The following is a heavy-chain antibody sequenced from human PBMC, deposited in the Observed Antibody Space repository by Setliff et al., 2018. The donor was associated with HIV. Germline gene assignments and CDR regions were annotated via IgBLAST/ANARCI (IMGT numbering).Heavy chain of an antibody. CDR2: ISGGGGTT. CDR1: GFSFSSHA. D-gene: IGHD6-13*01. Sequence: GGSLRLSCAASGFSFSSHAMNWVRQAPGKGLEWVSAISGGGGTTYYADSVKGRFTISRDNSKKMLFLQMNSLRAEDTAVYYCAKDLDSSSWTFDYWGQGTLVTVSS. J-gene: IGHJ4*02. V-gene: IGHV3-23*01. CDR3: AKDLDSSSWTFDY.